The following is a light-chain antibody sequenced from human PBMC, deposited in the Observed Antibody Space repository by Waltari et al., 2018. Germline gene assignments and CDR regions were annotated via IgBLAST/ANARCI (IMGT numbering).Light chain of an antibody. J-gene: IGKJ2*01. CDR1: QGISHY. CDR2: GAS. CDR3: QQFYSTPYT. Sequence: DIQMTQSPSSLSASVGDRVTITCRASQGISHYLAWWQHKPGKVPNLLIYGASTLRSGVPSRFSGSGSGTDFTLTISSLQAEDVAVYYCQQFYSTPYTFGQGTKLEIK. V-gene: IGKV1-27*01.